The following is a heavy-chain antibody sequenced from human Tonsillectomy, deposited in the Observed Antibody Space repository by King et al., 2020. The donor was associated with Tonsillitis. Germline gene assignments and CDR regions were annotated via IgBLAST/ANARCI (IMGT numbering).Heavy chain of an antibody. Sequence: QLVQSGGVLIQPGGSLIVHWSSLGFNDSNNYMTWGRHPPGKGVEWVSVSSITVTKNYAAPVRARFTTSRDNSKNTLYLQLNSLRADDTAVDHCARLTGGFDYWGQGTLVTVSA. CDR1: GFNDSNNY. CDR3: ARLTGGFDY. D-gene: IGHD7-27*01. J-gene: IGHJ4*02. CDR2: SSITVTK. V-gene: IGHV3-53*01.